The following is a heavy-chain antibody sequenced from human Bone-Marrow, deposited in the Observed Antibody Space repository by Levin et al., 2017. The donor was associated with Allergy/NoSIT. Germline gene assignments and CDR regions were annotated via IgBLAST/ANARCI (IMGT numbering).Heavy chain of an antibody. V-gene: IGHV1-8*01. Sequence: PGESLKISCKASGYTFTSYDINWVRQATGQGLEWMGWMNPNSGNTGYAQKFQGRVTMTRNTSISTAYMELSSLRSEDTAVYYCATLGYMTTVTTISYFDYWGQGTLVTVSS. CDR2: MNPNSGNT. CDR3: ATLGYMTTVTTISYFDY. D-gene: IGHD4-17*01. J-gene: IGHJ4*02. CDR1: GYTFTSYD.